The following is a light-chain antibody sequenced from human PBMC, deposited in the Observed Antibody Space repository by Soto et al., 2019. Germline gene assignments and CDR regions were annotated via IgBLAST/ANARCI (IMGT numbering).Light chain of an antibody. V-gene: IGKV1-33*01. J-gene: IGKJ3*01. CDR2: DAS. CDR1: QDISNH. Sequence: DIQLTQSPSSLSASVGDRVTITCLASQDISNHLNWYQQKPGKAPHLLIYDASDLETGVPSRFSGGGSGTFFSFTINSRQPEDIATYYCQKHDGVPLFGPGAKVEIK. CDR3: QKHDGVPL.